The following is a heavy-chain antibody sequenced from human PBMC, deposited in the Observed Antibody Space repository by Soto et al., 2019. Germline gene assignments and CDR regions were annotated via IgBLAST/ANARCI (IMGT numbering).Heavy chain of an antibody. J-gene: IGHJ4*02. CDR1: GGSISSGGYS. V-gene: IGHV4-30-2*01. CDR2: IYHSGST. CDR3: AREDDSSGYPLFDY. D-gene: IGHD3-22*01. Sequence: SETLSLTCTVSGGSISSGGYSWSWIRQPPGKGLEWIGYIYHSGSTYYNPSLKSRVTISVDRSKNQFSLKLSSVTAADTAVYYCAREDDSSGYPLFDYWGQGTLVTVSS.